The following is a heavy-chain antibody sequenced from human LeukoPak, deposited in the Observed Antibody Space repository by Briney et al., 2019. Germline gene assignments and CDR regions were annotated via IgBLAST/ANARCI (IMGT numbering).Heavy chain of an antibody. V-gene: IGHV1-2*02. CDR3: ARAPYNPGYYYYMDV. CDR2: INPNSGGT. CDR1: GYTFTGYY. Sequence: ASVKVSCKASGYTFTGYYMHWVRQAPGQGLEWMGWINPNSGGTNYAQKFQGRVTVTRDTSISTAYMELSRLRSDDTAVYYCARAPYNPGYYYYMDVWGKGTTVTVSS. D-gene: IGHD1-14*01. J-gene: IGHJ6*03.